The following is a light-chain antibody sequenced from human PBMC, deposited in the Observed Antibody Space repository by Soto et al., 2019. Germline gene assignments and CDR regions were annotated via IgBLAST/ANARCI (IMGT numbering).Light chain of an antibody. Sequence: EVVMTQSPATLSVSPGERATLSCRASQSVRSNLVWYQQKPGQAPRLLIYDASTRATGIPARFSGSGSGTEFTLIISSLQSEDFALYFCQQCNNCQYTFGHGTKLEIK. CDR2: DAS. CDR1: QSVRSN. J-gene: IGKJ2*01. CDR3: QQCNNCQYT. V-gene: IGKV3-15*01.